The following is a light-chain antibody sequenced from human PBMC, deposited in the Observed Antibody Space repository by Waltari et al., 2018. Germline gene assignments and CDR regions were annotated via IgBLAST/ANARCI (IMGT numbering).Light chain of an antibody. V-gene: IGKV3-20*01. CDR2: GTS. Sequence: QSPGPLSLSPGERATLPCRTSQSVSSTYLAWYQQKPGQPPRLLMYGTSTRATGIPDRLSGSRSGTESTLTIIRLEPEDFAVYFCQQYGGSPLYTFGQGTRLEIK. CDR1: QSVSSTY. J-gene: IGKJ2*01. CDR3: QQYGGSPLYT.